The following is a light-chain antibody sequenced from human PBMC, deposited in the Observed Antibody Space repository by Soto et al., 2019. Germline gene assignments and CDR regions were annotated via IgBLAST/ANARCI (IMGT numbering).Light chain of an antibody. CDR3: QQYDNLFT. CDR2: DAS. CDR1: QDISNY. J-gene: IGKJ3*01. Sequence: DIQMTQSPSSLSASVGDRVTITCQASQDISNYLNWYQQKPGKAPKLLIYDASNLETGVPSRFSGSGSGTDFTFTSSSLQPEDIATYYFQQYDNLFTFGPGTKVDIK. V-gene: IGKV1-33*01.